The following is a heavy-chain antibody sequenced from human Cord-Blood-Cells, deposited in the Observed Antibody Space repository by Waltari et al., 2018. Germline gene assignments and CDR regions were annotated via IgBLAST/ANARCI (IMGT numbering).Heavy chain of an antibody. CDR3: ARAYDILMNAFEI. CDR2: INPSGGST. Sequence: QVRLVQAGAEVKNPGASVKDSCRASGYTFTSYYMHWVRQAAGQGLEWMGIINPSGGSTSYAQKFQGRVTMTRDTSTSTVYMERSSLRSEVTAVYYWARAYDILMNAFEIWGQGTMRTVSS. CDR1: GYTFTSYY. V-gene: IGHV1-46*01. J-gene: IGHJ3*02. D-gene: IGHD3-9*01.